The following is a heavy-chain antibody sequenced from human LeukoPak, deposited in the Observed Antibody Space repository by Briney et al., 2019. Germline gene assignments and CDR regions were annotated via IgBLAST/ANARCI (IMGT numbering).Heavy chain of an antibody. V-gene: IGHV4-34*01. CDR2: INHSGST. CDR3: ARGRDNSSSSRCLDY. D-gene: IGHD6-6*01. Sequence: SETLSLTCAVYGGSFSGYYWSWIRQPPGKGLEWIGEINHSGSTNYNPSLKSRVTISVDTSKNQFSLKLSSVTAADTAVYYCARGRDNSSSSRCLDYWGQGTLVTVSS. CDR1: GGSFSGYY. J-gene: IGHJ4*02.